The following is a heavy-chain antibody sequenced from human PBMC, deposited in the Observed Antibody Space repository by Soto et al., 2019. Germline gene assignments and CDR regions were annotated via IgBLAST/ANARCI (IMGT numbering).Heavy chain of an antibody. CDR3: AKSTYDFWSGYIHYYGMDV. D-gene: IGHD3-3*01. V-gene: IGHV3-23*01. Sequence: GGSLRLSCAASGFTFSSYAMSWVRQAPGKGLEWVSAISGSGGSTYYADSVKGRFTISRDNSKNTLYLQMNSLRAEDTAVYYCAKSTYDFWSGYIHYYGMDVWGQGTTVTVSS. CDR1: GFTFSSYA. J-gene: IGHJ6*02. CDR2: ISGSGGST.